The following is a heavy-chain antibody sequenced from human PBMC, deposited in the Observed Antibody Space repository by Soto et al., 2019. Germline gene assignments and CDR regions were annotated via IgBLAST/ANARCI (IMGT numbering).Heavy chain of an antibody. CDR3: ARLWWELLLFDY. D-gene: IGHD1-26*01. CDR2: IYYSGST. V-gene: IGHV4-39*01. Sequence: QLQLQESGPGLVKPSETLSLTCTVSGGSISSSSYYWGWIRQPPGKGLEWIGSIYYSGSTYYNPSLKSRVTISVDTSKNQFSLKLSSVTAADTAVYYCARLWWELLLFDYWGQGTLVTVSS. CDR1: GGSISSSSYY. J-gene: IGHJ4*02.